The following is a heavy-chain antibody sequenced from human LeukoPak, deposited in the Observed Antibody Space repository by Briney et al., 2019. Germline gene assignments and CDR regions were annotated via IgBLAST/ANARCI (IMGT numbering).Heavy chain of an antibody. Sequence: GGSLRLSCAASGFRFRSYWMSWVRQAPGKGLEWVAFIRSKAYGGTTEYAASVKGRFTISRDDSKSIAYLQMNSLKTDDTAVYYCGRDSGGLGTIDYWGQGTLVTVSS. D-gene: IGHD2-15*01. CDR1: GFRFRSYW. CDR3: GRDSGGLGTIDY. V-gene: IGHV3-49*04. CDR2: IRSKAYGGTT. J-gene: IGHJ4*02.